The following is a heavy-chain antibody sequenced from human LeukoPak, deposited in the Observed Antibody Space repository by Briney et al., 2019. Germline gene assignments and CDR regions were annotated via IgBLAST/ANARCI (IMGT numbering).Heavy chain of an antibody. CDR2: ISWNSGSI. D-gene: IGHD2-2*01. V-gene: IGHV3-9*01. CDR3: AKALGYCSSTSCYVRDYYYGMDV. CDR1: GFTFDDYA. J-gene: IGHJ6*02. Sequence: GRSLRLSCAASGFTFDDYAMHWVQQAPGKGLEWVSGISWNSGSIGYADSVKGRFTISRDNAKNSLYLQMNSLRAEDTALYYCAKALGYCSSTSCYVRDYYYGMDVWGQGTTVTVSS.